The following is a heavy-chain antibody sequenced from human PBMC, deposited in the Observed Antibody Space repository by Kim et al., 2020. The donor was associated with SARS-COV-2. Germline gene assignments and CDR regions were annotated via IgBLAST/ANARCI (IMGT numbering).Heavy chain of an antibody. D-gene: IGHD2-2*01. Sequence: GGSLRLSCAASGFTFSTYWMYWVRQAPGKGLVWVSRINSDGSRTNYADSVKGRFTISRDNAKNTLYLQMNSLRAEDTAVYYCARASSTSGPCYYMDVWGKGTTVTVSS. CDR2: INSDGSRT. J-gene: IGHJ6*03. CDR1: GFTFSTYW. V-gene: IGHV3-74*01. CDR3: ARASSTSGPCYYMDV.